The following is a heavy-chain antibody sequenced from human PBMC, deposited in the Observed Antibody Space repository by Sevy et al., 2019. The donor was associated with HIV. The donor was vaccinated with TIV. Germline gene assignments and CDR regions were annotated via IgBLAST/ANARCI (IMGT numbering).Heavy chain of an antibody. D-gene: IGHD6-13*01. CDR1: GYTFTSYD. J-gene: IGHJ6*02. CDR2: MNPNSGNT. V-gene: IGHV1-8*01. Sequence: ASVKVSCKASGYTFTSYDINWVRQATGQGLEWMGWMNPNSGNTGYAQKFRGRVTMTRNTSISTAYMELSSLRSEDTAVYYCARTEPGIAAYGMDVWGQGTTVTVSS. CDR3: ARTEPGIAAYGMDV.